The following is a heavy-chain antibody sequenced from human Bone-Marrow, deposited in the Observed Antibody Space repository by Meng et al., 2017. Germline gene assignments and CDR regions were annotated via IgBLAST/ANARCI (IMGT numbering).Heavy chain of an antibody. CDR3: ARVGYYDSSNYYAYFQH. D-gene: IGHD3-22*01. Sequence: GSLRLSCAASGFTFSSYSMNWVRQAPGKGLEWVSSISSSSSYIYYADSVKGRFTISRDNAKNSLYLQMNSLRAEDTAVYYCARVGYYDSSNYYAYFQHWGQGTLVTVSS. CDR1: GFTFSSYS. V-gene: IGHV3-21*01. J-gene: IGHJ1*01. CDR2: ISSSSSYI.